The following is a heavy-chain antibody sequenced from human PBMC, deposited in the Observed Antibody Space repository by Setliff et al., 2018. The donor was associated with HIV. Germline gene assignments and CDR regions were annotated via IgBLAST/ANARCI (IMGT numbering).Heavy chain of an antibody. V-gene: IGHV3-30-3*01. Sequence: PGGSLRLSCAASGFTFSSYDMHWVRQAPGKGLEWVAVISYDGSNKYYADSVKGRFTISRDNSKNTLYLQMNSLKTEDTAVYYCIIAYRPPGGSYFPYWGQETLVTVSS. CDR1: GFTFSSYD. J-gene: IGHJ4*02. CDR3: IIAYRPPGGSYFPY. D-gene: IGHD1-26*01. CDR2: ISYDGSNK.